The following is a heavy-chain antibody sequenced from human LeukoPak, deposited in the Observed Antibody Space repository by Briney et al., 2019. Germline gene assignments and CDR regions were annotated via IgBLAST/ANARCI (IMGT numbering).Heavy chain of an antibody. V-gene: IGHV3-74*01. CDR1: GFTFSNYW. J-gene: IGHJ4*02. CDR2: INSDGSSR. D-gene: IGHD6-13*01. CDR3: ASASSHRIAAGGDY. Sequence: PGGSLRLSCAASGFTFSNYWMHWVRQAPGKGLVWVSRINSDGSSRNYADSMKGRFTISRDNAKNTLYLQMSSLRAEDTAVYYCASASSHRIAAGGDYWGQGTLVTVSS.